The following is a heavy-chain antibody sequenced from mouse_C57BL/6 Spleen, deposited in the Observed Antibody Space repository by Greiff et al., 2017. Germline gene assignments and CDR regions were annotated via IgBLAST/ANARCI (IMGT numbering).Heavy chain of an antibody. CDR1: GFPFTDYY. CDR2: IRNQANGYTT. CDR3: ARSQYLTDV. D-gene: IGHD5-1-1*01. V-gene: IGHV7-3*01. Sequence: EVQLVESGGGLVQPGGSLSLSCAASGFPFTDYYMSWVRQPPGKALEWLGFIRNQANGYTTEYSASVKGRFTIFRDNSPSILYLQMNSLRAEDSATYYCARSQYLTDVWGTGTTVTVSS. J-gene: IGHJ1*03.